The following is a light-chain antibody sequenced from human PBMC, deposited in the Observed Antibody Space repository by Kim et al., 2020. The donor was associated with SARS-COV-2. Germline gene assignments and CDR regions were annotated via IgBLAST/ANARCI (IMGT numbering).Light chain of an antibody. J-gene: IGLJ3*02. CDR1: SSDVGVYKY. CDR3: ISYTSSTTRV. Sequence: GQSITISCTGTSSDVGVYKYVSWYQQHPVKAPKLMIYDVSNRPSGVSNRFSGSKSGNTASLTISGLQAEDEADYYCISYTSSTTRVFGGGTQLTVL. CDR2: DVS. V-gene: IGLV2-14*03.